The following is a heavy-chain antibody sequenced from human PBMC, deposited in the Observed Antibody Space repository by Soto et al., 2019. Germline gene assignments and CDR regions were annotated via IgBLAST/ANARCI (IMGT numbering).Heavy chain of an antibody. V-gene: IGHV1-18*04. D-gene: IGHD3-3*01. CDR3: ARDGNTIFGVVTQYGIDV. J-gene: IGHJ6*02. CDR1: GYTFTSYG. Sequence: GASVKVSCKASGYTFTSYGISWVRQAPGQGLEWMGWISAYNGNTSYAQKLQGRVTMTTDTSTSTAYMELRSLRSDDTAVYYCARDGNTIFGVVTQYGIDVWGQGTTVTVSS. CDR2: ISAYNGNT.